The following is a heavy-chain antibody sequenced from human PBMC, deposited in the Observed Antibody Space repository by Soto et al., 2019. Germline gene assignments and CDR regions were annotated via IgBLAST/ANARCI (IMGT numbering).Heavy chain of an antibody. J-gene: IGHJ4*02. CDR2: IYYSGST. CDR1: AGSISSYY. V-gene: IGHV4-59*01. Sequence: TVSLTCTVSAGSISSYYWSWIRQSPGKGLEWIGYIYYSGSTNYNPSLESRVTMSVDTSKNQFSLKLSSVTAADTAVYYCARGAVQLWLYDYWGQGTLVTVSS. CDR3: ARGAVQLWLYDY. D-gene: IGHD5-18*01.